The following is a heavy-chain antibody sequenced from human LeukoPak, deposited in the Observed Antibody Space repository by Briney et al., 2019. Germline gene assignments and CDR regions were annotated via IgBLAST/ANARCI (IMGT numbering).Heavy chain of an antibody. V-gene: IGHV4-39*07. CDR3: ARGVPPDY. CDR2: IYTSGST. J-gene: IGHJ4*02. CDR1: GDSISGSSDY. Sequence: SETLSLTCTVSGDSISGSSDYWGWIRQPPGKGLEWIGRIYTSGSTNYNPSLKSRVTMSVDTSKNQFSLKLSSVTAADTAVYYCARGVPPDYWGQGTLVTVSS. D-gene: IGHD3-16*01.